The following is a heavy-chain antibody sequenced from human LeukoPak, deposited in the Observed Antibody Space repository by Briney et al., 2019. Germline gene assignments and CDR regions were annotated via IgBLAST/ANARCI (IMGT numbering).Heavy chain of an antibody. CDR3: ARPLREGKNGLLGY. CDR2: IYYSGST. Sequence: WETLTLTCTVSGGSISSYYWSWIRQPPGKGLEWIGHIYYSGSTNYNPSLKSRVTISVDTPKNQFSLKLTSVTAADTAVYYCARPLREGKNGLLGYWGQGTWAPS. D-gene: IGHD7-27*01. CDR1: GGSISSYY. V-gene: IGHV4-59*12. J-gene: IGHJ4*02.